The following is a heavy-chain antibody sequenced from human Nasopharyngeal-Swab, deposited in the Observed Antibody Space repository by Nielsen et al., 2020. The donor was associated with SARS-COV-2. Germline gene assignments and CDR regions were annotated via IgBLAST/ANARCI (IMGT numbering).Heavy chain of an antibody. Sequence: WIRQPPGKGPEWVSTISGGGVGTYYADSVKGRFTITRDNSRKTLYLQMNSQRVEDTAMYYCTKSSGIQGRICLDPWGQGTPVTVSS. D-gene: IGHD6-19*01. J-gene: IGHJ5*02. CDR2: ISGGGVGT. CDR3: TKSSGIQGRICLDP. V-gene: IGHV3-23*01.